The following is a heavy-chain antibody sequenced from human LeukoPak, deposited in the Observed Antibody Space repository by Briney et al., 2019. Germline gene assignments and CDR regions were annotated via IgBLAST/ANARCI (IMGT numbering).Heavy chain of an antibody. Sequence: ASVKVSCKASGYTFSSYGISWVRQAPGQGLEWMGWISAYNGNRNYAQNLQGRVTMTTDTSTSTAYMELRSLRSDDTAVYYCARDLKRGYSSGRYSWGTGSSNDYWGQGTLVTVSS. CDR2: ISAYNGNR. V-gene: IGHV1-18*01. CDR3: ARDLKRGYSSGRYSWGTGSSNDY. CDR1: GYTFSSYG. D-gene: IGHD6-19*01. J-gene: IGHJ4*02.